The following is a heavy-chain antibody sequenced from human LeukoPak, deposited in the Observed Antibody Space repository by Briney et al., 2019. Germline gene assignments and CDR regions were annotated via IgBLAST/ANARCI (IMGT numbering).Heavy chain of an antibody. CDR1: GFTFSSYS. V-gene: IGHV3-21*04. D-gene: IGHD3-3*01. CDR3: ARDQYDTWSRRGNFDS. CDR2: ISSSSSYI. J-gene: IGHJ4*02. Sequence: GGSLRLSCAASGFTFSSYSMNWVRQAPGKGLEWVSSISSSSSYIYYADSVKGRFTISRDTTKNSLYLQMNSLRAEDTAVFYCARDQYDTWSRRGNFDSWGQGTLVIVSS.